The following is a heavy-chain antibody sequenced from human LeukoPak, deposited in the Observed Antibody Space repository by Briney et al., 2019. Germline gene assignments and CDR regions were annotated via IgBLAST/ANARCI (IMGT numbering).Heavy chain of an antibody. J-gene: IGHJ1*01. CDR2: IIPKFGSA. V-gene: IGHV1-69*05. D-gene: IGHD3-16*02. CDR3: ARDNFAPSGVKYFQL. CDR1: RGTLSPYG. Sequence: SVTVSCEASRGTLSPYGIGWVRQAPGQGLEWMGGIIPKFGSANYAQKFQDRLTLTTDESTSTAYMELSNLGSEDTAVYFCARDNFAPSGVKYFQLWGPGTLVTVSS.